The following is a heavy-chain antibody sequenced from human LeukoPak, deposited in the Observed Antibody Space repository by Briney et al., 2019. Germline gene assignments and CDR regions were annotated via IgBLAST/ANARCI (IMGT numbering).Heavy chain of an antibody. J-gene: IGHJ5*02. Sequence: SVKVSCKSSGGTFSSYAISWVRQAPGQGLDWMGGIIPISGTPNYAQKFQGRVTITTDESTRTAYMELSSLRSEDTAVYYCASHGSPKLIATSGHPPLGWFDPWGQGTLVTVSS. D-gene: IGHD6-13*01. CDR1: GGTFSSYA. V-gene: IGHV1-69*05. CDR2: IIPISGTP. CDR3: ASHGSPKLIATSGHPPLGWFDP.